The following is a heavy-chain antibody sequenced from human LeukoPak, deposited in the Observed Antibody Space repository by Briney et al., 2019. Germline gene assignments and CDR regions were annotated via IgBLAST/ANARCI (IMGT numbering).Heavy chain of an antibody. D-gene: IGHD5-18*01. J-gene: IGHJ4*02. CDR1: GFTFRSYW. CDR3: ARVGIQRYFDY. CDR2: INSDGSST. V-gene: IGHV3-74*01. Sequence: GSLRLSCAASGFTFRSYWMHWVRQAPGKGLVWVSGINSDGSSTSYADAVKGRSTISRDNAENTLYLQMNSLRAEDTAVYYCARVGIQRYFDYWGQGTLVTVSS.